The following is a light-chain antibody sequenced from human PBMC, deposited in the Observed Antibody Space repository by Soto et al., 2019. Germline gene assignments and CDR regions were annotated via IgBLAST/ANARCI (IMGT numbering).Light chain of an antibody. V-gene: IGKV2-30*01. CDR3: MQGTHWSPMYT. J-gene: IGKJ2*01. CDR1: QSVVYSDGNTY. Sequence: DVVMTQSPLSLPVTLGQPASISCRSSQSVVYSDGNTYLNWFQQRPGQSPRRLIYKVSKRDSGVPDRFSGSGSGTDCTLYSSRVEAEDVGVYYCMQGTHWSPMYTFGQGTKLEIK. CDR2: KVS.